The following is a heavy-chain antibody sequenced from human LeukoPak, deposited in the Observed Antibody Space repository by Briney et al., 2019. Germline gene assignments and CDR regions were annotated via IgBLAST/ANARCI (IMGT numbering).Heavy chain of an antibody. J-gene: IGHJ5*02. CDR2: ISSNGGST. CDR1: GFTFSSYA. Sequence: SGGSLRLSCAASGFTFSSYAVHWVRQAPGKGLEYVSAISSNGGSTYYANSVKGRFTISRDNSKNTLYLQMGSLRAEDMAVYYCARGRDDFNWFDPWGQGTLVTVSS. V-gene: IGHV3-64*01. CDR3: ARGRDDFNWFDP. D-gene: IGHD1-1*01.